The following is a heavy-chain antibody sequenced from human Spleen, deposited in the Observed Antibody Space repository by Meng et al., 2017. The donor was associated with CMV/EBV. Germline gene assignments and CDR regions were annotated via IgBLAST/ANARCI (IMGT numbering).Heavy chain of an antibody. CDR3: AKDLGAYSLSGSYRLNYFDY. V-gene: IGHV4-31*02. D-gene: IGHD1-26*01. CDR1: GDSITSGPYC. CDR2: IYNNGNI. J-gene: IGHJ4*02. Sequence: SETLSLTCIVSGDSITSGPYCWTWIRQHPGKGLEWIASIYNNGNIHYNPSLKSRIGISIGTSQNQFSLRLTSLTAADTAVYYCAKDLGAYSLSGSYRLNYFDYWGQGTLVTVSS.